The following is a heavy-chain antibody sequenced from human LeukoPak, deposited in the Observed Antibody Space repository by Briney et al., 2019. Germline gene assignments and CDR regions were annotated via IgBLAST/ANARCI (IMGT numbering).Heavy chain of an antibody. V-gene: IGHV4-30-4*01. CDR1: GGSVSSGDYY. D-gene: IGHD3-9*01. CDR3: ARDRYFIGFDY. CDR2: IYYSGST. Sequence: SQTLSLTCSVSGGSVSSGDYYWSWIRQPPGKGLEWIGYIYYSGSTYYNPSLKSRISILVDTSKNQFSLKLTSVTAADTAVYYCARDRYFIGFDYWGQGTLVTVSS. J-gene: IGHJ4*02.